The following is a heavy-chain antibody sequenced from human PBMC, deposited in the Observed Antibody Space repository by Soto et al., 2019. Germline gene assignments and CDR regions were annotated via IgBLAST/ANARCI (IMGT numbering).Heavy chain of an antibody. V-gene: IGHV4-59*08. J-gene: IGHJ4*02. CDR1: GGSISSYY. CDR3: ARHGKYPDRLDFDY. Sequence: SETLSLTCTVSGGSISSYYWSWIRQPPGKGLEWIGYIYYSGSTNYNPSLKSRVTISVDTFKNQFSLKLSSVTAADPAVYYCARHGKYPDRLDFDYWGQGTLVTVSS. CDR2: IYYSGST. D-gene: IGHD1-26*01.